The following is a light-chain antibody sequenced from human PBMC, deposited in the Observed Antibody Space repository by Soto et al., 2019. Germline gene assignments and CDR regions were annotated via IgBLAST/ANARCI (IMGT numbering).Light chain of an antibody. CDR2: GVS. V-gene: IGLV2-14*03. CDR3: SSYISSSTPYV. J-gene: IGLJ1*01. Sequence: QSVLTQPASVSGSPGQSITISCTGNSSDIGGYNFVSWYQHHPGKAPRLMIFGVSDRPSGVSDRFSGSKSGNTASLTISGLQAEDEADYYCSSYISSSTPYVFGTGTKVTVL. CDR1: SSDIGGYNF.